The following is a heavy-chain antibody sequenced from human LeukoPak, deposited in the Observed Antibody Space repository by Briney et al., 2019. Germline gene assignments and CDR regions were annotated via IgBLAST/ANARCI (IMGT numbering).Heavy chain of an antibody. CDR2: ISIFNDNA. CDR1: GYTFTRHG. CDR3: ARGGNLGGYFYQYMDV. V-gene: IGHV1-18*01. D-gene: IGHD1-14*01. Sequence: ASVTVSCKASGYTFTRHGINWVRQAPGQGPEWMGWISIFNDNANYAENFQGRVIMTADTSTSTAYMELRSLRSDDTAVYYCARGGNLGGYFYQYMDVWGKGTTVTVPS. J-gene: IGHJ6*03.